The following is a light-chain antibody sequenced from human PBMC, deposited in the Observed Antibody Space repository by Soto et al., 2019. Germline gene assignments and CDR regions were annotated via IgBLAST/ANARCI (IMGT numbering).Light chain of an antibody. J-gene: IGLJ3*02. Sequence: SYELTQPPSVSVSPGQTARITCSGDALPKQYAYWYQQKPGQAPVLVICKDLERPSGIPERFSGSSSGATVTLTISGVQAEDEADYYCQSADSSGTYGVFGGGTKLTVL. CDR3: QSADSSGTYGV. CDR2: KDL. V-gene: IGLV3-25*03. CDR1: ALPKQY.